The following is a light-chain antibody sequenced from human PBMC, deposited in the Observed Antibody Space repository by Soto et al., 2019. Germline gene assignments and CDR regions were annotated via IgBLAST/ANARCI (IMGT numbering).Light chain of an antibody. CDR2: EVS. Sequence: QSALTQPPSASWSPGQSVTISCTGTSSDVGGYNYVSWYQQHPGKAPKLMIYEVSKRPSGVPDRFSGSKSGNTASLTVSGLQAEDEPDYYCSSYAGSNNLVVFGGGTKLTVL. CDR1: SSDVGGYNY. J-gene: IGLJ2*01. V-gene: IGLV2-8*01. CDR3: SSYAGSNNLVV.